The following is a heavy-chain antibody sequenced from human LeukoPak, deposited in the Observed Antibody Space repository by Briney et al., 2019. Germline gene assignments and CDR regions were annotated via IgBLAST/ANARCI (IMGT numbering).Heavy chain of an antibody. V-gene: IGHV4-39*07. Sequence: SETLSLTCTVSGGSISSSSYYWGWIRQPPGKGLEWIGSIYYSGSTYYNPSLKSRVTISVDTSKNQFSLKLSSVTATDTAVYYCARAGYSGSDFSVWGKGSTVTVSS. D-gene: IGHD5-12*01. CDR2: IYYSGST. J-gene: IGHJ6*04. CDR3: ARAGYSGSDFSV. CDR1: GGSISSSSYY.